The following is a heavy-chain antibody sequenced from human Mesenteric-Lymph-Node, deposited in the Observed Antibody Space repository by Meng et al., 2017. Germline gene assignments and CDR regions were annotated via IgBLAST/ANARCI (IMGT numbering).Heavy chain of an antibody. Sequence: SVKVSCKASGGTFSSYAISWVRQAPGQGLEWMGGIIPIFGTANYAQKFQGRVTITADESTSTAYMELSSLRSEDTAVYYCARGYHYDILTGSYYYYGMDVWGQGTTVTVSS. V-gene: IGHV1-69*13. D-gene: IGHD3-9*01. CDR2: IIPIFGTA. J-gene: IGHJ6*02. CDR1: GGTFSSYA. CDR3: ARGYHYDILTGSYYYYGMDV.